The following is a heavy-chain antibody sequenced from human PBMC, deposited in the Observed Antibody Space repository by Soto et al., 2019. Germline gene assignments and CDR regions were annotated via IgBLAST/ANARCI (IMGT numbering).Heavy chain of an antibody. CDR1: GFTFSSYG. D-gene: IGHD3-16*02. CDR3: AKGFMITFGGVIAEIALIDY. V-gene: IGHV3-30*18. Sequence: GGSLRLSCAASGFTFSSYGMHWVRQAPGKGLEWVAVISYDGSNKYYADSVKGRFTISRDNSKNTLYLQINSLRAEDTAVYYCAKGFMITFGGVIAEIALIDYWGQGTLVTVSS. CDR2: ISYDGSNK. J-gene: IGHJ4*02.